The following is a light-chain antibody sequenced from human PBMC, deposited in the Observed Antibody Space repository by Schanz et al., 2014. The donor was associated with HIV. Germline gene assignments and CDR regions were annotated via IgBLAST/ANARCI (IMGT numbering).Light chain of an antibody. CDR1: QSVNRW. J-gene: IGKJ2*01. V-gene: IGKV1-5*03. CDR3: QQYHIYSYT. CDR2: QAS. Sequence: DIPMTQSPSTLSASVGDRVTIACRASQSVNRWLAWYQQKPGKAPKLLIYQASYLETGVPSRFSGSGSGTEFTLTISSLEPEDFATYYCQQYHIYSYTFGQGTKLETK.